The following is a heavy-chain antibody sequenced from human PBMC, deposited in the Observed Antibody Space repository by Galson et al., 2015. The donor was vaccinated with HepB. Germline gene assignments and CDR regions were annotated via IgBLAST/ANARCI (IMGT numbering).Heavy chain of an antibody. D-gene: IGHD6-13*01. J-gene: IGHJ4*02. CDR1: GFTFGDYP. V-gene: IGHV3-49*03. CDR3: TRDHPPPGAAADKFYFDF. CDR2: IRSKAYGGTT. Sequence: SLRLSCAASGFTFGDYPMSWFRQAPGKGLVWVGFIRSKAYGGTTEYAASVKGRFTISRDDSESIAYLQMNSLKTEDTAVYYCTRDHPPPGAAADKFYFDFWGQGTLVTVSS.